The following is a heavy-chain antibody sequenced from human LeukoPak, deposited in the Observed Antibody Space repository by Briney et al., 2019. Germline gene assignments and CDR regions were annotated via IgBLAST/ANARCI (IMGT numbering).Heavy chain of an antibody. V-gene: IGHV1-2*02. Sequence: ASVKVSCTASGYTFTRYYMHWVRQAPGQGLEWMGWINPNSGGTNYAQKFQGRVTMTRDTSISTAYMELSRLRSDGTAVYYCARAIAVAGPDYWGQGTLVTVSS. CDR2: INPNSGGT. D-gene: IGHD6-19*01. CDR1: GYTFTRYY. J-gene: IGHJ4*02. CDR3: ARAIAVAGPDY.